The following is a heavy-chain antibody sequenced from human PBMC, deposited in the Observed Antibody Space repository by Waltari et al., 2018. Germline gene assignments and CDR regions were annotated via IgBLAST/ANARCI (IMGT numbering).Heavy chain of an antibody. CDR1: GFTFSSYE. V-gene: IGHV3-48*03. D-gene: IGHD5-18*01. CDR3: ARDTAMAGFDY. CDR2: ISSSVRTI. J-gene: IGHJ4*02. Sequence: EVQLVESGGGLVQPGGSLRLSCAASGFTFSSYEMNWVRQAPGKGLEWVSYISSSVRTIYYAVSVKGRFTIYRDNAKNSLYLQMNSLRAEDTAVYYCARDTAMAGFDYWGQGTLVTVSS.